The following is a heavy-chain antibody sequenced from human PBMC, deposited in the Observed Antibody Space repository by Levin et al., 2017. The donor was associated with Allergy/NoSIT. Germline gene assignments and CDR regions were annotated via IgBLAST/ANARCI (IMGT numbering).Heavy chain of an antibody. D-gene: IGHD4-23*01. J-gene: IGHJ4*02. CDR2: INHSGST. CDR3: ARGWSYGGPLDY. Sequence: PSETLSLTCAVYGGSFSGYYWSWIRQPPGKGLEWIGEINHSGSTNYNPSLKSRVTISVDTSKNQFSLKLSSVTAADTAVYYCARGWSYGGPLDYWGQGTLVTVSS. CDR1: GGSFSGYY. V-gene: IGHV4-34*01.